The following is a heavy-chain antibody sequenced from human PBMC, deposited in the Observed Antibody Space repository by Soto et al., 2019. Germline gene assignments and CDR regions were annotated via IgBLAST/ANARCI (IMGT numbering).Heavy chain of an antibody. CDR2: ISAYNGNK. V-gene: IGHV1-18*01. CDR3: AKDLNRGLAAG. D-gene: IGHD6-13*01. J-gene: IGHJ4*02. Sequence: QVQLVQSGAEVKKPGASVKVSCKASGYTFTSYGISWVRQAPGQGLEWMGWISAYNGNKKYAQKFQGRVTMTTDTPTSTAYTALMSLRSDDTAVYYCAKDLNRGLAAGWGQGTLVTVSS. CDR1: GYTFTSYG.